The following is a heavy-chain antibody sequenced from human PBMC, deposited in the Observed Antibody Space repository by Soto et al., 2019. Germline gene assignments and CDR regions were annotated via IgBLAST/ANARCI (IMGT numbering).Heavy chain of an antibody. J-gene: IGHJ4*02. V-gene: IGHV3-9*02. CDR1: GFTSDDYA. CDR3: AKDPRSRSSGWFDY. Sequence: EVQLVESGGGLVQPGRSLRLSCAASGFTSDDYAMHWVRQAPGKGLEWVSGISWNSGSIGYADSVKGRFTISRDNAKNSLYLQMNSLRAEDTALYYCAKDPRSRSSGWFDYWGQGTLVTVSS. CDR2: ISWNSGSI. D-gene: IGHD6-19*01.